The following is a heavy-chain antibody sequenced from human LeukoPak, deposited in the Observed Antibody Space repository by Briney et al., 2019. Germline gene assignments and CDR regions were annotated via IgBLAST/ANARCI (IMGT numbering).Heavy chain of an antibody. CDR2: INPDGAST. J-gene: IGHJ4*02. CDR1: GYSFTNYY. D-gene: IGHD5-12*01. Sequence: ASVKVSCGASGYSFTNYYIHWVRQAPGQGLEWMGIINPDGASTTYGQKFQGRVTMTRDMSTSTVYMELSSLRSEDSAVYYCARAFSGYGGYYDYWGQGTPVTVSS. V-gene: IGHV1-46*01. CDR3: ARAFSGYGGYYDY.